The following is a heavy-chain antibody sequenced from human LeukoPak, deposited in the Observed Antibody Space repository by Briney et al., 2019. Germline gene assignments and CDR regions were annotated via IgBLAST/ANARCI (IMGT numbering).Heavy chain of an antibody. J-gene: IGHJ4*02. Sequence: GGSLRLSCVASGFTFINHAMTWVRQAPGQGLEWASSIGGSGGGTYYANSVKGRFTISRDNSKNTLYLQMNSLRAEDTAVYYCAKDHNDFWSGNPVNWGQGTLVTVSS. D-gene: IGHD3-3*01. V-gene: IGHV3-23*01. CDR3: AKDHNDFWSGNPVN. CDR1: GFTFINHA. CDR2: IGGSGGGT.